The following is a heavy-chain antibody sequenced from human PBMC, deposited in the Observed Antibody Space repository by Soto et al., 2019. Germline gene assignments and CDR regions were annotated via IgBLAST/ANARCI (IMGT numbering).Heavy chain of an antibody. CDR3: ARGAGASYPDF. Sequence: GSLRRAGAASGFTFSDYYMSWILQAPGKGLQWISYIDGSGRIIYNADSVKGRFTISRDNAKNSLFLQMNSLRVEDTAVYYCARGAGASYPDFWGQGTVVTVSS. D-gene: IGHD1-26*01. V-gene: IGHV3-11*01. CDR2: IDGSGRII. J-gene: IGHJ4*02. CDR1: GFTFSDYY.